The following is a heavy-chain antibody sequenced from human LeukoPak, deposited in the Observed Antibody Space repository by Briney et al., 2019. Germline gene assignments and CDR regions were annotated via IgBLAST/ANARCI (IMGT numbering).Heavy chain of an antibody. CDR1: GFTFSSYA. D-gene: IGHD3-3*01. V-gene: IGHV4-39*01. CDR3: ARHSDYDFWSGLKNWFDP. Sequence: GSLRLSCAASGFTFSSYAMSWVRQAPGKGLEWIGSIFYSGSTYYNPSLKSRVTISVDTSKNQFSLKLNSVTAADTALYYCARHSDYDFWSGLKNWFDPWGPGTLVTVSS. CDR2: IFYSGST. J-gene: IGHJ5*02.